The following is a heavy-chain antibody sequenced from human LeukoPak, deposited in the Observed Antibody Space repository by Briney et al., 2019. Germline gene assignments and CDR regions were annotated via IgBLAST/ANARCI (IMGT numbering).Heavy chain of an antibody. Sequence: QPGGSLRLSCAASGFTFSSYEMNWVRQAPGKGLEWVAVISYDGSNKYYADSVKGRFTISRDNSKNTLYLQMNSLRAEDTAVYYCATTHYYDSSGFDYWGQGTLVTVSS. D-gene: IGHD3-22*01. V-gene: IGHV3-30*04. CDR1: GFTFSSYE. J-gene: IGHJ4*02. CDR3: ATTHYYDSSGFDY. CDR2: ISYDGSNK.